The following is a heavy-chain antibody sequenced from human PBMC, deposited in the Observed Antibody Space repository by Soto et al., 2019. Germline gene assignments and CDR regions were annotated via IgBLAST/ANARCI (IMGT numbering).Heavy chain of an antibody. CDR1: GYTFTSDV. Sequence: QVQLGQSGAELKNPGASVKVSCKASGYTFTSDVISGVRQPPGQGLEGMGWISAYNGNTNYAQKLQGRVTMTTDTSTSTAYMELRSLRSDDTAVYYCARELGGWGDYWGQGTLVTVSS. CDR3: ARELGGWGDY. J-gene: IGHJ4*02. CDR2: ISAYNGNT. D-gene: IGHD3-16*01. V-gene: IGHV1-18*01.